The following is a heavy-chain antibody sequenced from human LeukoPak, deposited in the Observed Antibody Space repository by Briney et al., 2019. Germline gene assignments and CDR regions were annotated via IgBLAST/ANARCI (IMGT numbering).Heavy chain of an antibody. CDR2: IRSTTDT. J-gene: IGHJ4*02. CDR1: GFTFSGSA. V-gene: IGHV3-73*01. CDR3: SFPGVTGKVY. D-gene: IGHD1-20*01. Sequence: PGGSLRLSCEASGFTFSGSAMYWVRQASGKGLEWVGRIRSTTDTAYAASVKGRFTISRDDSKNTAYLQMNSLKTEDTAVYYCSFPGVTGKVYWGQGTLVTVSS.